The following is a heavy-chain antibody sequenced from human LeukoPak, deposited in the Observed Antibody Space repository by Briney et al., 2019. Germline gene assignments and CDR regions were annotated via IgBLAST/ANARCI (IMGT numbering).Heavy chain of an antibody. CDR3: ARETAMVTPLFDY. CDR1: GFTFSSYA. CDR2: ISYDGSNK. J-gene: IGHJ4*02. V-gene: IGHV3-30-3*01. D-gene: IGHD5-18*01. Sequence: QTGGSLRLSCVASGFTFSSYAMHWVRQAPGKGLEWVAVISYDGSNKYYADSVKGRFTISRDNSKNTLYLQMNSLRAEDTAVYYCARETAMVTPLFDYWGQGTLVTVSS.